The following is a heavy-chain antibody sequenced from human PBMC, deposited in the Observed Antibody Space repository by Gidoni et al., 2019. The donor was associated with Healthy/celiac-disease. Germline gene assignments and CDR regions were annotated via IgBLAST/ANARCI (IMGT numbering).Heavy chain of an antibody. V-gene: IGHV1-69*06. Sequence: QVQLVQSGAEVKKPGSSVKVSCKASGVTFSSYAICWVRQAPGQGLEWMGGIIPIFGTANYAQKFQGRVTITADKSTSTAYMELSSLRSEDTAVYYCARGLSSGWYFPQDYYYYYMDVWGKGTTVTVSS. CDR2: IIPIFGTA. CDR3: ARGLSSGWYFPQDYYYYYMDV. J-gene: IGHJ6*03. CDR1: GVTFSSYA. D-gene: IGHD6-19*01.